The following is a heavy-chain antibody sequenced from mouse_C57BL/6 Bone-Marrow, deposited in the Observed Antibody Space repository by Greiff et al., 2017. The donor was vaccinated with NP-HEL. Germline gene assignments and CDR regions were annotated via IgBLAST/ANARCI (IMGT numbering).Heavy chain of an antibody. V-gene: IGHV1-61*01. D-gene: IGHD3-2*02. CDR3: ARRRQLRLRPCYYAMDY. CDR1: GYTFTSYW. Sequence: QVQLQQPGAELVRPGSSVKLSCKASGYTFTSYWMGWVKQRPGQGLEWIGNIYPSDSETHYNQKFKDKATLTVDKSSSTAYMQLSSLTSEDSAVYYCARRRQLRLRPCYYAMDYWGQGTSVTVSS. J-gene: IGHJ4*01. CDR2: IYPSDSET.